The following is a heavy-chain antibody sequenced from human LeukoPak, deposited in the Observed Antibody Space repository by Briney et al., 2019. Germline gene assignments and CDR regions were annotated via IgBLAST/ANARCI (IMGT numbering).Heavy chain of an antibody. CDR2: INSDGSST. CDR1: GFTFSTYW. Sequence: GGSLRLPCAASGFTFSTYWMHWVRQAPGKGLVWVSRINSDGSSTSYADSVKGRFTISRDNGKNLLFLQMNSLRAEDTAVYYCAGLTLSGYGNCIDYYCYGMDVWGQGTTVTVSS. CDR3: AGLTLSGYGNCIDYYCYGMDV. D-gene: IGHD3-9*01. V-gene: IGHV3-74*01. J-gene: IGHJ6*02.